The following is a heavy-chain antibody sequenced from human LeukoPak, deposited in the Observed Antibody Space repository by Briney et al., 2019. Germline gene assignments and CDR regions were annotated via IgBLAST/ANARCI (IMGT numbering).Heavy chain of an antibody. CDR1: GGSFSGYY. Sequence: SETLSLTCAVYGGSFSGYYWSWIRQPPGKGLEWIGEINHSGSTNYNPSLKSRVAISVDTSKNQFSLKLSSVTAADTAVYYCARGPSIQLWSDPYYYYGMDVWGQGTTVTVSS. CDR3: ARGPSIQLWSDPYYYYGMDV. V-gene: IGHV4-34*01. D-gene: IGHD5-18*01. CDR2: INHSGST. J-gene: IGHJ6*02.